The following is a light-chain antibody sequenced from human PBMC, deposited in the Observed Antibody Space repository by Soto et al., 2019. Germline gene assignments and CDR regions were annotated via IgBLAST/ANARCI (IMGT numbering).Light chain of an antibody. V-gene: IGKV1-5*01. CDR1: QSISSW. CDR2: DAS. Sequence: DIQMTQSPSTLSASVGDRVTITFRSSQSISSWLAWYQQKPGKAPKLLIYDASSLGSGVPSRFSGSGSGTEFTLTISSLQPDDFATYYCQQYNSYWTFGQGTKVDI. J-gene: IGKJ1*01. CDR3: QQYNSYWT.